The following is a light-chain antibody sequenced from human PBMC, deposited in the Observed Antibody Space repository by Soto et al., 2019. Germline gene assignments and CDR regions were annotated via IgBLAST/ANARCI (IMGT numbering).Light chain of an antibody. J-gene: IGLJ1*01. Sequence: VLTQHPSASGSPGQSVTISCTGTSSDVGGYKYVSWYQQHPGKVPKLMIYEVSKRPSGVPDRFSGSKSGNTASLTVSGLQAEDEADYYCSSYAGSNTDYVFGTGTKVTVL. V-gene: IGLV2-8*01. CDR1: SSDVGGYKY. CDR3: SSYAGSNTDYV. CDR2: EVS.